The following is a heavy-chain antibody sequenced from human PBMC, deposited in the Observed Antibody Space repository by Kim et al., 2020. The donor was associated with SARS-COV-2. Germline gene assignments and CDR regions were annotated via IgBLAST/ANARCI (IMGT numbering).Heavy chain of an antibody. CDR2: IWYDGGNK. CDR3: TKGSLPGTAAGSNAVNI. D-gene: IGHD2-2*01. J-gene: IGHJ3*02. Sequence: GGSLRLSCAASGFTFSSFAIHWVRQAPGKGLEWVAVIWYDGGNKFYAESVKGRFTISRDDSKNTLYLQMNSLRAQDTAVYYCTKGSLPGTAAGSNAVNIWGQGTLVTVSS. V-gene: IGHV3-33*06. CDR1: GFTFSSFA.